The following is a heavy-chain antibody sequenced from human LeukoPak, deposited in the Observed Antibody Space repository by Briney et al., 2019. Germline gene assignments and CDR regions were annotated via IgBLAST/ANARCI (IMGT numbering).Heavy chain of an antibody. Sequence: GGSLRLSCAASGFTSSSYSMNWVRQAPGKGLEWVSGIGVSGGTTYYADSVKGRFTISRDNSKNTLYLQMNSLRAEDTAVYYCAKVRSYHLYWGQGTLVTVSS. CDR1: GFTSSSYS. CDR2: IGVSGGTT. D-gene: IGHD3-16*02. V-gene: IGHV3-23*01. J-gene: IGHJ4*02. CDR3: AKVRSYHLY.